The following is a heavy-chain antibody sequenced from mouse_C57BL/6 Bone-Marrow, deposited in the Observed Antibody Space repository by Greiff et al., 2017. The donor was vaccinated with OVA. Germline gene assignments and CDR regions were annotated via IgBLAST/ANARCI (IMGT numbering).Heavy chain of an antibody. V-gene: IGHV1-42*01. J-gene: IGHJ4*01. D-gene: IGHD2-2*01. Sequence: VQLQQSGPELVKPGASVKISCKASGYSFTGYYMDWVKQSPEKSLEWIGEINPSTGGTTYNQKFKAKATLTVDKSSSTAYMQLNSLTSEDSAVYYCARCGYPFYYAMDYWGQGTSVTVSS. CDR2: INPSTGGT. CDR3: ARCGYPFYYAMDY. CDR1: GYSFTGYY.